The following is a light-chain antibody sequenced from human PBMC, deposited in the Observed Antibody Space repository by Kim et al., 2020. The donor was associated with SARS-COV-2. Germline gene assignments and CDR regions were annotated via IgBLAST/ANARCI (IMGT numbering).Light chain of an antibody. J-gene: IGKJ1*01. CDR1: QSISSW. Sequence: SVGERVTITCRASQSISSWLAWYQQKPGKAPKLLICKTSSLQSGVPPRFSGSGAGTEFTLTISSLQPDDFATYYCQQYNSYPVTFGQGTKVDIK. CDR2: KTS. CDR3: QQYNSYPVT. V-gene: IGKV1-5*03.